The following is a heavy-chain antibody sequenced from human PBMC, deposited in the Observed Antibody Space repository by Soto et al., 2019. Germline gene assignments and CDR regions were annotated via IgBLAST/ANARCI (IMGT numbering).Heavy chain of an antibody. D-gene: IGHD3-3*01. V-gene: IGHV4-59*01. CDR2: IYYSGST. Sequence: CGTLCITWPVAGGYIRRYGWSWIRQPPGKGLEWIGDIYYSGSTNYNPSLKSRVTISVDTSKNQFSLKLSSVTAADTAVYYCARDRGDYDFWSGYWSYYYYYGMDVWGQGTTVTVSS. J-gene: IGHJ6*02. CDR3: ARDRGDYDFWSGYWSYYYYYGMDV. CDR1: GGYIRRYG.